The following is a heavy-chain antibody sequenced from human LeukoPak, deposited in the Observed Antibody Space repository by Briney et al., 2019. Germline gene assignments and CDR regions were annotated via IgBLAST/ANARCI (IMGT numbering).Heavy chain of an antibody. V-gene: IGHV3-23*01. Sequence: GGSLRLSCAASGFTFSSYAMRWVRQAPGKGLEWVSSISGSVGSTYYADSVKGRFTISRDNSKNTPYLQMTRLRAEDKAVYYCAKDYRYYDSSGYYGLFAYWGQGTLVTV. CDR2: ISGSVGST. CDR1: GFTFSSYA. D-gene: IGHD3-22*01. J-gene: IGHJ4*02. CDR3: AKDYRYYDSSGYYGLFAY.